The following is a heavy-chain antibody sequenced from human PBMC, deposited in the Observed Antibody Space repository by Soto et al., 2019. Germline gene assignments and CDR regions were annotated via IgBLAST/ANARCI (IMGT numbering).Heavy chain of an antibody. V-gene: IGHV3-NL1*01. CDR3: AKLRDFVVLPAGILDY. D-gene: IGHD2-8*01. Sequence: PGGSLRLSCAASGFTFSSYGMHWVRQAPGKGLEWVSVISGGGNNTYYAPSVKGRFTISRDDFKNTLYLQMNSLRTEDTAMYYCAKLRDFVVLPAGILDYWGPGTLVTVSS. CDR2: ISGGGNNT. CDR1: GFTFSSYG. J-gene: IGHJ4*02.